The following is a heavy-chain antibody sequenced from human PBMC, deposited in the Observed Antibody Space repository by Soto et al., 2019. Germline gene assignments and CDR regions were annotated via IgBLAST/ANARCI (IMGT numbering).Heavy chain of an antibody. Sequence: PGGSLRLSCAASGFTFSSYSMNWVRQAPGKGLEWVSSISSSSSYIYYADSVKGRFTISRDNAKNSLYLQMNSLRAEDTAVYYCARGVVDIAAAGTFDDWGQGTLVTVAS. D-gene: IGHD6-13*01. J-gene: IGHJ5*02. CDR1: GFTFSSYS. CDR2: ISSSSSYI. CDR3: ARGVVDIAAAGTFDD. V-gene: IGHV3-21*01.